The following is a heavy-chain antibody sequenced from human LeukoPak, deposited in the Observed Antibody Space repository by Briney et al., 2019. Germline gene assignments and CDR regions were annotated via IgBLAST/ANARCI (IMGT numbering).Heavy chain of an antibody. D-gene: IGHD3-9*01. Sequence: PGGSLRLSCAASGFTFSSYEMNWVRQAPGKGLEWVSYISSSGSTIYYADSVKGRFTISRDNAKNSLYLQMNSLRAEDTAVYYCGLLGILTGLYNWFDPWGQGTLVSVSS. CDR3: GLLGILTGLYNWFDP. CDR2: ISSSGSTI. CDR1: GFTFSSYE. V-gene: IGHV3-48*03. J-gene: IGHJ5*02.